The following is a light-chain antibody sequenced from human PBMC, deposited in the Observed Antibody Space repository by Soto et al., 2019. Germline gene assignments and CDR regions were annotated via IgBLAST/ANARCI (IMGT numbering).Light chain of an antibody. CDR2: GAS. Sequence: EIVLTQSPGTLSLSPGERATLSCRASQTIINNFLAWYQQKPGQAPRLLIYGASSRVSGIPDRFSGSGSGTDFALTISRLEPEDFAVYYCQHYVSAPLSFGQGTRLEIK. V-gene: IGKV3-20*01. CDR3: QHYVSAPLS. CDR1: QTIINNF. J-gene: IGKJ5*01.